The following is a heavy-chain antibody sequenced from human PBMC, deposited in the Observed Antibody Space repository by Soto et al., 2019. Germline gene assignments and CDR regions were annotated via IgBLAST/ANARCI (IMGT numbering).Heavy chain of an antibody. CDR1: GGTFSSYT. D-gene: IGHD6-13*01. CDR2: IIPILGIA. J-gene: IGHJ4*02. Sequence: SVKVSCKASGGTFSSYTIIWVRQAPGQGLEWMGRIIPILGIANYAQKFQGRVTITADKSTSTAYMELSSLRSEDTAVYYCARPHFSSSYYFDYWGQGTLVTVSS. CDR3: ARPHFSSSYYFDY. V-gene: IGHV1-69*02.